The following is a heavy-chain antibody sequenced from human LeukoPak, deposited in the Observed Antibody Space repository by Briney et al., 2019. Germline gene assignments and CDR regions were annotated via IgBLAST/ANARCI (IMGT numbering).Heavy chain of an antibody. CDR1: GYTFTGYY. D-gene: IGHD6-13*01. J-gene: IGHJ6*03. V-gene: IGHV1-2*02. CDR3: ARVRIAAAGYTSWYYYYMDV. CDR2: INPNSGGT. Sequence: GASVKVSCKASGYTFTGYYMHWVRQAPGQGLEWMGWINPNSGGTNYAQKLQGRVTMTTDTSTSTAYMELRSLRSDDTAVYYCARVRIAAAGYTSWYYYYMDVWGKGTTVTVSS.